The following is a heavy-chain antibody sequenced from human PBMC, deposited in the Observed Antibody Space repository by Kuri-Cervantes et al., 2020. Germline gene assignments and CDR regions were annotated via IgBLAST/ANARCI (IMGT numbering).Heavy chain of an antibody. CDR3: ARTGGDGYTSDEAFDI. D-gene: IGHD5-24*01. J-gene: IGHJ3*02. CDR1: GGTFKKYE. CDR2: IIPMFGTV. Sequence: SVQVSCKASGGTFKKYEISWVRQAPGKGLEWMGKIIPMFGTVSYAQRFHDRIRITMDASTSTVYMDLSSLRSEDTAVYYCARTGGDGYTSDEAFDIWGQGTMVTVSS. V-gene: IGHV1-69*05.